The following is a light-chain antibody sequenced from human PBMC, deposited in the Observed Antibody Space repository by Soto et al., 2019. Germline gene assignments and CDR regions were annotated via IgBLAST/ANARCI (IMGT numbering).Light chain of an antibody. Sequence: QLVLTQPPSVSGAPGQRVTISCTGSSSNIGADYDIHWYQHLPGTAPKLLIYANINRPSGVPDRFSGSKSGTSASLAITELQAEDGADYYCQSYDSSLSGWLFGGGTKLTVL. CDR3: QSYDSSLSGWL. CDR1: SSNIGADYD. V-gene: IGLV1-40*01. J-gene: IGLJ3*02. CDR2: ANI.